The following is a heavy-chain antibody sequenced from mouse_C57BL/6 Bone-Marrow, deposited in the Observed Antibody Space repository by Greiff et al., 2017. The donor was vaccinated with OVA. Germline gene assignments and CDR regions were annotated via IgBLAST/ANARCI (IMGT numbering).Heavy chain of an antibody. Sequence: VQLQQSGAELVRPGSSVKMSCKTSGYTFTSYGINWVKQRPGQGLGWIGYIYIGNGYTEYNEKFKGKATLTTDTSSSTAYMQLSSLTSEDSAVYFGAMDGSGPAMDYWDQGTSVTVSS. J-gene: IGHJ4*01. D-gene: IGHD3-2*02. CDR1: GYTFTSYG. CDR2: IYIGNGYT. CDR3: AMDGSGPAMDY. V-gene: IGHV1-58*01.